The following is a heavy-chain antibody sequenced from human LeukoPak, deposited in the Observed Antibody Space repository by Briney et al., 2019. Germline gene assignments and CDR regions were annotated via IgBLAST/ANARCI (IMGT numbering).Heavy chain of an antibody. CDR1: GFTFGRYW. J-gene: IGHJ4*02. D-gene: IGHD3-10*01. Sequence: GGSLRLSCAASGFTFGRYWMHRVRQAPGKGLMWVSRISHDGTSTIYADSVKGRLTISRDNARNTMYLQMSGLRVEDMAQYFCARARNESFDYWGRGTLVTVSS. V-gene: IGHV3-74*01. CDR2: ISHDGTST. CDR3: ARARNESFDY.